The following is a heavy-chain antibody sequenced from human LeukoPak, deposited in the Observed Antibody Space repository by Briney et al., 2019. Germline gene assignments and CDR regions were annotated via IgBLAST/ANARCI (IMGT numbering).Heavy chain of an antibody. CDR3: ARDSEGRFDP. D-gene: IGHD3-10*01. V-gene: IGHV4-31*03. J-gene: IGHJ5*02. CDR2: IYYSGST. Sequence: SETLSLTCTVSGGSISSGGYYWSWIRQHPGKGLEWIGYIYYSGSTYYNPSLKSRVTISVDTSKNQFSLKLSSVTAADTAVYYCARDSEGRFDPWGQGTLVTVSS. CDR1: GGSISSGGYY.